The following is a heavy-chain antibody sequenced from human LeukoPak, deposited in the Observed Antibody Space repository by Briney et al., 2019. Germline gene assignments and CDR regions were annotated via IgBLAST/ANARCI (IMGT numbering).Heavy chain of an antibody. Sequence: PGGSLRLSCAASGFTFRSYAMNWVRQAPGKGLEWVSAISGSGSATYYADSVKGRFTISRDNSKNTLYLQMNSLRSEDTAVYYCARGVGYRLDYWGQGSLVTVSS. CDR3: ARGVGYRLDY. CDR1: GFTFRSYA. V-gene: IGHV3-23*01. CDR2: ISGSGSAT. D-gene: IGHD5-12*01. J-gene: IGHJ4*02.